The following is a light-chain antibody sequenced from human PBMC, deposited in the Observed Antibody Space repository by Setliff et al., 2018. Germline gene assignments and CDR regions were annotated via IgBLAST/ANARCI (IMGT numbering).Light chain of an antibody. CDR2: GNT. CDR3: QSYDRSLSAYV. Sequence: QSALTQPPPVSGAPGQRVTISCTGSSSNIGAGYDAHWYQQLPGTAPKLLMFGNTSRPSGVPDRFSGSKSGTSASLAITGLQAEDEADYFCQSYDRSLSAYVFGIGTKVTVL. V-gene: IGLV1-40*01. J-gene: IGLJ1*01. CDR1: SSNIGAGYD.